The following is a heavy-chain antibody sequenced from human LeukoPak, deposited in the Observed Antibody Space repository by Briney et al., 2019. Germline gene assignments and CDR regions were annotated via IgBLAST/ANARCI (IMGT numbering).Heavy chain of an antibody. CDR1: GVSIRSYY. V-gene: IGHV4-59*01. D-gene: IGHD1-1*01. CDR2: IYYSGST. J-gene: IGHJ3*02. Sequence: PSETLSLTCTVSGVSIRSYYWSWIRQPPGKGLEWIGYIYYSGSTNYNPSLKSRVTISVDTSKNQFSLKLSSVTAADTAVYYCARASTFWSLRGAFDIWGQGTMVTVSS. CDR3: ARASTFWSLRGAFDI.